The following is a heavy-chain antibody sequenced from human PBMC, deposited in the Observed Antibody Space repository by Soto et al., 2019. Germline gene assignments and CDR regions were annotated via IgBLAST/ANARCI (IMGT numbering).Heavy chain of an antibody. V-gene: IGHV1-18*01. Sequence: QVQLVQSGAEVKKPGASVKVSCKASGYTLTTSGFSWVRQAPGQGLEWMGWISANNVSTNYAQKFQGRLTMTTDTSTTTAHMELRSLRSDHTAVYYCARDLRGSGSFAYWGQGTLVTVSS. CDR2: ISANNVST. CDR1: GYTLTTSG. D-gene: IGHD1-26*01. CDR3: ARDLRGSGSFAY. J-gene: IGHJ4*02.